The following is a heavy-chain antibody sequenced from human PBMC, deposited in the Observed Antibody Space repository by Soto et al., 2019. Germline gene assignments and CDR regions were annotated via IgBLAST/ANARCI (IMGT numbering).Heavy chain of an antibody. D-gene: IGHD3-22*01. CDR1: GFTFSSYG. CDR3: ANEDSPGYPRPLYYFDY. CDR2: ISYDGSNK. J-gene: IGHJ4*02. V-gene: IGHV3-30*18. Sequence: PGWSLRLSCAASGFTFSSYGMHWVRQAPGKGLEWVAFISYDGSNKYYADSVKGRFTISRDNSKNTLYLQMNSLRAEDTAVYYCANEDSPGYPRPLYYFDYWGQGTPVTVSX.